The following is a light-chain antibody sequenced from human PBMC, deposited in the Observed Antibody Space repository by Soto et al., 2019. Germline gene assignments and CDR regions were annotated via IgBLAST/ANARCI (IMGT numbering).Light chain of an antibody. V-gene: IGKV3-15*01. CDR3: QPYNNWPLT. J-gene: IGKJ4*01. Sequence: EIVLTQSPATLSLSPGEIATLSFMASQSVSSYLAWYQQKPGQTPRLLIYDTSTRATGVPTRFSGSRSGAEFTLTINSLQSEDFAVYYCQPYNNWPLTFGGGTKVDIK. CDR2: DTS. CDR1: QSVSSY.